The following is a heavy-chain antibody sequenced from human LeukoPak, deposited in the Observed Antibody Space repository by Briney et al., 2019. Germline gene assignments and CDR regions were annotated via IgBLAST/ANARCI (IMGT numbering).Heavy chain of an antibody. CDR2: MNPNSGNT. Sequence: ASVKVSCKASGYTFTRYDINWVRQATGQGLEWMGWMNPNSGNTGYAQEFQGRVTITRNTSISTAYMELSSLRSEDTAVYYCARSRGSSSSLDYWGKGTLVTVSS. D-gene: IGHD6-6*01. CDR3: ARSRGSSSSLDY. J-gene: IGHJ4*02. V-gene: IGHV1-8*03. CDR1: GYTFTRYD.